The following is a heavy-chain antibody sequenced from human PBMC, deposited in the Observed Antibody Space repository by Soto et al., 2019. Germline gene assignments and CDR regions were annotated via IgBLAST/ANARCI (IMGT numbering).Heavy chain of an antibody. D-gene: IGHD4-17*01. CDR2: INPNGGST. CDR1: GYIFISHY. V-gene: IGHV1-46*01. Sequence: GASVKVSCKASGYIFISHYIHWVRQAPGQGFEWMGIINPNGGSTSYTQKFQGRVTMTRDTSTSTVYMELSSLRSEDTAVYYCARPERDDYDPGAFDIWGQGTMVTVSS. CDR3: ARPERDDYDPGAFDI. J-gene: IGHJ3*02.